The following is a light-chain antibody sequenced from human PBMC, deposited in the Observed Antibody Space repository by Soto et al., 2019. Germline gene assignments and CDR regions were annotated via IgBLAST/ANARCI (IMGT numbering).Light chain of an antibody. CDR3: QKYYSARWT. CDR1: QGISNY. J-gene: IGKJ1*01. CDR2: AAS. Sequence: DIQMTQSPSSLSASVGDRVTITCRASQGISNYLAWYQQKPGQVPKLLIYAASTLQSGVPSRFSGSGSGTDFTLTISSRQPEDVATYHFQKYYSARWTFGQGTRVDIK. V-gene: IGKV1-27*01.